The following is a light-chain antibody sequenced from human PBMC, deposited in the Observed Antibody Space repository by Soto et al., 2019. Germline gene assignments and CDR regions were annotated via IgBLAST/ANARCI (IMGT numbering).Light chain of an antibody. CDR2: GAS. V-gene: IGKV3-15*01. J-gene: IGKJ1*01. CDR1: QNILYN. Sequence: EIVLTQSPATLSVSPGGRATLSCRASQNILYNLAWYQQKPGQAHRLLVYGASTRATDAPPRFRGSGSGTEFSLTISSLQSEDFATYFCQQYSSWPRTFGQGSRVEIK. CDR3: QQYSSWPRT.